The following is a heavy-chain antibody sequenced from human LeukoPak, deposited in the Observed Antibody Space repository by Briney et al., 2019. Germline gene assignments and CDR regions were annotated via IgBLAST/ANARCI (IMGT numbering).Heavy chain of an antibody. CDR2: INPGSENT. V-gene: IGHV1-8*01. Sequence: ASVKVSCKASGYTFTSYEINWVRQAPGQGLEWMGRINPGSENTDYAQKFQGRVTMTKDSSIRTVYMELSSLRSEDAAVYYCARNMALDYWGQGSLVTVSS. D-gene: IGHD5-24*01. CDR1: GYTFTSYE. CDR3: ARNMALDY. J-gene: IGHJ4*02.